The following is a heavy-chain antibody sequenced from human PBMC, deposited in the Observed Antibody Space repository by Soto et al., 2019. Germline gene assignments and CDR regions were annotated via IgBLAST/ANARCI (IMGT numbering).Heavy chain of an antibody. D-gene: IGHD3-16*02. J-gene: IGHJ1*01. CDR3: AKRRLNTITSLSDW. CDR2: INSDGSST. CDR1: GFTFSSYW. V-gene: IGHV3-74*01. Sequence: PGGSLRLSCAASGFTFSSYWMHWVRQAPGKGLVWVSRINSDGSSTSYADSVKGRFFISRDNSDNTLHLQMNSLRDDDTAIYYCAKRRLNTITSLSDWWGQGVQVTVSS.